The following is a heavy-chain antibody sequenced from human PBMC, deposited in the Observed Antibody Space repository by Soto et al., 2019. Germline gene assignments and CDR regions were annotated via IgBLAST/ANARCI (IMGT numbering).Heavy chain of an antibody. D-gene: IGHD6-13*01. CDR1: GFTVSSNY. V-gene: IGHV3-66*01. CDR3: ARDSKSSSSWSAFDY. J-gene: IGHJ4*02. CDR2: IYSGGST. Sequence: GGSLRLSCAASGFTVSSNYMSWVRQAPGKGLEWVSVIYSGGSTYYADSAKGRFTISRDNSKNTLYLQMNSLRAEDTAVYYCARDSKSSSSWSAFDYWGQGTLVTVSS.